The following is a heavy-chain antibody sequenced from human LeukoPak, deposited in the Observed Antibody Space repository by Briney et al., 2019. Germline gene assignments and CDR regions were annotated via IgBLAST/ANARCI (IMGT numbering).Heavy chain of an antibody. V-gene: IGHV3-11*01. Sequence: GGSLRLACAASGFTFSDYYMSWIRQAPGKGLEWISYISSSGSTIYYADSVKGRFTISRDNAKNSLYLQMNSLRAEDTAVYYCARVVYDYDSSGYYFYYGMDVWGQGTTVTVSS. CDR1: GFTFSDYY. CDR3: ARVVYDYDSSGYYFYYGMDV. D-gene: IGHD3-22*01. J-gene: IGHJ6*02. CDR2: ISSSGSTI.